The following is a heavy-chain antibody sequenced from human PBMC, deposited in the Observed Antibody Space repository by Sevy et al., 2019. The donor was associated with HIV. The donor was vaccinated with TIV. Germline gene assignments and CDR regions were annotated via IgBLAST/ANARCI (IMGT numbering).Heavy chain of an antibody. CDR3: ARETDNSARWLDP. J-gene: IGHJ5*02. CDR2: LWHDGSNK. CDR1: GFTFNFHG. D-gene: IGHD4-4*01. Sequence: GGSLRLSCAASGFTFNFHGMHWVRRAPGKGLEWVAFLWHDGSNKYMADSVKGRFTISRDNSKNTLFLQMNSLTVEDTAVYYCARETDNSARWLDPWGQGTLVTVSS. V-gene: IGHV3-30*02.